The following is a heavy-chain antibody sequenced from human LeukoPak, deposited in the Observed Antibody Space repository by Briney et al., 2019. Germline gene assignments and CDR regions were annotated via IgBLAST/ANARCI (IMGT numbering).Heavy chain of an antibody. CDR3: ASPSDSSPYYYYMDV. Sequence: ASVKVSCKASGGTFSSYAISWVRQAPGQGLEWMGGIIPIFGTANYAQKFQGRVTITADESTSTAYMELSSLRSEDTAVYYCASPSDSSPYYYYMDVWGKGTTVTVSS. CDR2: IIPIFGTA. D-gene: IGHD6-6*01. J-gene: IGHJ6*03. CDR1: GGTFSSYA. V-gene: IGHV1-69*13.